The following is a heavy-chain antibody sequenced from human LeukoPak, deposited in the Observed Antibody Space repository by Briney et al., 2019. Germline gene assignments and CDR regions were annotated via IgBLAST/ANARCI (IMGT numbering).Heavy chain of an antibody. CDR2: IGGSGGST. CDR3: AKEAFSSGWN. J-gene: IGHJ4*02. V-gene: IGHV3-23*01. CDR1: GFTFSSYA. D-gene: IGHD6-19*01. Sequence: PGGSLRLSCAASGFTFSSYAMSWVRQAPGKGLEWVSAIGGSGGSTYYADSVKGRFTISRDNSKNTLGLQINSLRAEDSAVYYCAKEAFSSGWNWGQGTLVTVSS.